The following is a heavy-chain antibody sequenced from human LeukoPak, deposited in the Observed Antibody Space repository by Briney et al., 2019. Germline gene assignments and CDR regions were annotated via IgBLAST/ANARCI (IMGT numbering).Heavy chain of an antibody. D-gene: IGHD3-3*01. V-gene: IGHV1-18*01. CDR2: ISAYNGNT. CDR3: ARDGVTIFGVVIARNWFDP. CDR1: GYTFTSYG. J-gene: IGHJ5*02. Sequence: GASVTVSCKASGYTFTSYGISWVRQAPGQGLEWMGWISAYNGNTNYAQKLQGRVTMTTDTSTSTAYMELRSLRSDDTAVYYCARDGVTIFGVVIARNWFDPWGQGTLVTVSS.